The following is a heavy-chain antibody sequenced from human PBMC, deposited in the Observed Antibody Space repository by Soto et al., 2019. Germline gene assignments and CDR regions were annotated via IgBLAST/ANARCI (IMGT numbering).Heavy chain of an antibody. D-gene: IGHD3-16*01. J-gene: IGHJ6*02. V-gene: IGHV3-48*02. CDR3: ARRLEGYYYYGLDV. CDR1: GFPFSSYN. Sequence: EVQLVESGGGLVQPGGSLRLSCAASGFPFSSYNMNWVRQAPGKGLEWVSYISISSSTIHYADSVKGRFTISGDNAKSSLYLQMNILRDEDTAVYYCARRLEGYYYYGLDVWGQGTTVTVSS. CDR2: ISISSSTI.